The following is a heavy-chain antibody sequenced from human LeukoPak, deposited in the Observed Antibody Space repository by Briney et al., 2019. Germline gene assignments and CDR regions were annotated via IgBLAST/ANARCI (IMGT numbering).Heavy chain of an antibody. Sequence: SETLSLTCTVSGGSISSGGYYWSWIRQHPGKGLEWIGYIYYSGSTYYNPSLKSRVTISVDTSKNQFSLKLSSVTAADTAVYYCARESGYSYGYQFWFDPWGQGTLVTVSS. CDR1: GGSISSGGYY. D-gene: IGHD5-18*01. CDR3: ARESGYSYGYQFWFDP. J-gene: IGHJ5*02. V-gene: IGHV4-61*08. CDR2: IYYSGST.